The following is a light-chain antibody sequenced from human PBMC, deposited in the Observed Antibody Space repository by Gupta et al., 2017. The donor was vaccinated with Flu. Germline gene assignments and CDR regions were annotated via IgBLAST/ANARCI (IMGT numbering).Light chain of an antibody. V-gene: IGKV1-33*01. Sequence: PSSLSASVGDRVTITCQASEVIKNYLDWYQQKPGEAPNLLIYDASNRETGVPSRFSGSGSGTDFTFTISSLQPEDFANYYCQHRSSLPYTFGQGTKLDI. J-gene: IGKJ2*01. CDR3: QHRSSLPYT. CDR2: DAS. CDR1: EVIKNY.